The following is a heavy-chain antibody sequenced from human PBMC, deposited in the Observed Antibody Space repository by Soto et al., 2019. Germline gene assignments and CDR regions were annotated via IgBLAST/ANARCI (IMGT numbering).Heavy chain of an antibody. Sequence: GGSLRLSCAASGFTFSDYYMSWIRQAPGKGLEWVSYISSSSSYTNYADSVKGRFTISRDNAKNSLYLQMNSLRAEDTAVYYCARGSEVFRYYGMDVWGQGTTVTVSS. V-gene: IGHV3-11*06. CDR2: ISSSSSYT. J-gene: IGHJ6*02. CDR3: ARGSEVFRYYGMDV. D-gene: IGHD6-25*01. CDR1: GFTFSDYY.